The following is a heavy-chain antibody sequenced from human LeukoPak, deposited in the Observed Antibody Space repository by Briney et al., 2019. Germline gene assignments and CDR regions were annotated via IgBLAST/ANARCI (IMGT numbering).Heavy chain of an antibody. Sequence: PSETLSLTCAVYGGSFSGYYWGWIRQPPGKGLEWIGEINHGGSTNYNPSLKSRVTISVDTSKNQFSLKLSSVTAADTAVYYCARRRENEYYDFWSGYYTGLDNWGQGTLVTVSS. CDR3: ARRRENEYYDFWSGYYTGLDN. J-gene: IGHJ4*02. V-gene: IGHV4-34*01. CDR1: GGSFSGYY. D-gene: IGHD3-3*01. CDR2: INHGGST.